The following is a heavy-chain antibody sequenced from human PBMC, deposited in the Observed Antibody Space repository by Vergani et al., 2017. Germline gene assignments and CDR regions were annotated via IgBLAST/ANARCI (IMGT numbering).Heavy chain of an antibody. CDR1: GFTFSSYG. Sequence: QVQLVESGGGVVQPGGSLRLSCAASGFTFSSYGMHWVRQAPGKGLEWVAFIRYDGSNKYYADSVKGRFTISGDNSKNTLYLQMNSLRAEDTAVYYCAREQQLAPYYYYYMDVWGKGTTVTVSS. D-gene: IGHD6-13*01. J-gene: IGHJ6*03. CDR3: AREQQLAPYYYYYMDV. V-gene: IGHV3-30*02. CDR2: IRYDGSNK.